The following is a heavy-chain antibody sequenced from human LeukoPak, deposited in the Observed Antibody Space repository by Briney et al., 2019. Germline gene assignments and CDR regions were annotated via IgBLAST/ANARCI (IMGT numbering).Heavy chain of an antibody. Sequence: GGSLRLSCAASGFTFSSYSMNWVRQAPGKGLEWVANIKQDGSEKYYVDSVKGRFTISRDNAKNSLYLQMNSLRAEDTAVYYCARALYGDYGGYWGQGTLVTVSS. CDR1: GFTFSSYS. J-gene: IGHJ4*02. CDR2: IKQDGSEK. D-gene: IGHD4-17*01. CDR3: ARALYGDYGGY. V-gene: IGHV3-7*01.